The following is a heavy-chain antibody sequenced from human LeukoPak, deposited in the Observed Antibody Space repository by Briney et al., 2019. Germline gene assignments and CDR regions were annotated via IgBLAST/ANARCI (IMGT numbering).Heavy chain of an antibody. CDR3: ARLWFGEFFDY. V-gene: IGHV4-34*01. CDR2: INHGRST. Sequence: TSETLSLTCAVYGGSFSGYYWSWIRQPPGKGLEWIGEINHGRSTNYNPSLKSRVTISVDTSKNQFSLKLSSVTAADTAVYYCARLWFGEFFDYWGQGTLVTVSS. J-gene: IGHJ4*02. D-gene: IGHD3-10*01. CDR1: GGSFSGYY.